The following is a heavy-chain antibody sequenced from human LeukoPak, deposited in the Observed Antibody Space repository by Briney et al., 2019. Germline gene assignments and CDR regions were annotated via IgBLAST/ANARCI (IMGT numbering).Heavy chain of an antibody. D-gene: IGHD3-10*01. V-gene: IGHV4-4*02. CDR1: GGSISSSNW. Sequence: SGTLSLTCAVSGGSISSSNWWSWVRRPPGKGLEWIGEIYHSGSTNYNPSLKSRVTISVDTSKNQFSLKLSSVTAADTAVYYCARGGYGSGSFDYWGQGTLVTVSS. CDR2: IYHSGST. CDR3: ARGGYGSGSFDY. J-gene: IGHJ4*02.